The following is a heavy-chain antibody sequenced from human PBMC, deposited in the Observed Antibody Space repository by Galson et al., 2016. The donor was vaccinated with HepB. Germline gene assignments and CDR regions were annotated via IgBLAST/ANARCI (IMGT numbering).Heavy chain of an antibody. CDR3: ARGGGYEYGGRGYYYYYDMDV. CDR1: GFTFSSYW. J-gene: IGHJ6*04. Sequence: SLRLSCAASGFTFSSYWMSWVRQAPGKGLEWVANIKQDGSEKYYVDSVKGRFTISRDNAKNSLYLQMNSLRAEDTAVYYCARGGGYEYGGRGYYYYYDMDVWGKGTTVTVSS. D-gene: IGHD5-12*01. V-gene: IGHV3-7*01. CDR2: IKQDGSEK.